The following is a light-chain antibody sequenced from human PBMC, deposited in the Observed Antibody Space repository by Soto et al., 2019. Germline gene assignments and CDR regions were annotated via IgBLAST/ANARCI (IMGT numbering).Light chain of an antibody. Sequence: VLSQSAGTLSLSPGERSTLSCGASQSVTSTYLAWYQQKPGHAPRLLIYGASNRATGIPDRLSGSGSGTDFTLTISRLEPEDFAVYYCQQYGSSGTFGQGTKVDIK. CDR1: QSVTSTY. CDR2: GAS. CDR3: QQYGSSGT. J-gene: IGKJ1*01. V-gene: IGKV3-20*01.